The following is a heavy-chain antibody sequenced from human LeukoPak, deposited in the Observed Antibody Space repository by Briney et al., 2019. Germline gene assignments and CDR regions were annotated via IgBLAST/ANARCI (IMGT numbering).Heavy chain of an antibody. Sequence: GGSLRLSCAPSGCSFDDYAMYLVGQAPGKGLEWVSLISGDGGSTYYADSVKGRFTISRDNSKNSLYLQMNSLRTVDTDLYYCSKDDKSGYYLYGFFYWGQGTLVTVSS. J-gene: IGHJ4*02. CDR3: SKDDKSGYYLYGFFY. CDR1: GCSFDDYA. V-gene: IGHV3-43*02. CDR2: ISGDGGST. D-gene: IGHD3-22*01.